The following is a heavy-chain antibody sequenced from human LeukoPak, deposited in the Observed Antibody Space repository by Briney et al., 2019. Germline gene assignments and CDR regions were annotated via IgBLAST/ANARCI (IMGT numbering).Heavy chain of an antibody. Sequence: SETLSLTCTVSGGSISSYYWTWIRQPPGKGLEWIGYIYYSGSTNYNPSLKSRVTMSLDTSKNQFSLKLSSVTAADTAVYYCAGSHLSTRIWGQGTLVTVSS. V-gene: IGHV4-59*01. CDR3: AGSHLSTRI. J-gene: IGHJ4*02. CDR2: IYYSGST. CDR1: GGSISSYY. D-gene: IGHD5/OR15-5a*01.